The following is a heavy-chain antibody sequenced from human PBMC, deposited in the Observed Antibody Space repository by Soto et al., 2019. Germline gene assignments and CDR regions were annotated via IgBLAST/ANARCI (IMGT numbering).Heavy chain of an antibody. V-gene: IGHV3-15*07. J-gene: IGHJ4*02. D-gene: IGHD2-15*01. Sequence: EGRLVESGGGLVKPEESLRLSCAASGFIFRNAWMNWVRQAPGKGLEWVCRVKSKIDDETTDYAAHVKGRFTITRDYSNSVVYLQMTRHRNEDTAVYDCTASKGWGVAAFDYWGPGTVVTVSS. CDR3: TASKGWGVAAFDY. CDR1: GFIFRNAW. CDR2: VKSKIDDETT.